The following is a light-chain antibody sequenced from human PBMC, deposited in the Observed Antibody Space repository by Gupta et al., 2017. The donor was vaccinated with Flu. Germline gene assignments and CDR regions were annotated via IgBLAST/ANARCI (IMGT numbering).Light chain of an antibody. CDR2: DVS. V-gene: IGKV3-11*01. J-gene: IGKJ1*01. Sequence: PATLSVSPGERGTLSCRASQSVSSYLAWYQQKPGQAPRLLIYDVSNRATGIPARFSGSGYGTDFTLTISSLEPEDFAVYYCQHRSNWPRTFGQGTKVEIK. CDR3: QHRSNWPRT. CDR1: QSVSSY.